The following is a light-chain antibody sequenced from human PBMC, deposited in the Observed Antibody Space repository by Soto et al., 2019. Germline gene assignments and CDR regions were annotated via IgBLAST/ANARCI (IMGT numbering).Light chain of an antibody. CDR3: QRYTRYPEA. Sequence: DIQLTQSPSFLSASVGDGVTITCRASQTISSWLAWYQQKPGKAPKLLIYKASTLKSGVPSRFSGSGSGTEFTLTISSLKPDHFATCYCQRYTRYPEAFGQGSKV. CDR2: KAS. CDR1: QTISSW. J-gene: IGKJ1*01. V-gene: IGKV1-5*03.